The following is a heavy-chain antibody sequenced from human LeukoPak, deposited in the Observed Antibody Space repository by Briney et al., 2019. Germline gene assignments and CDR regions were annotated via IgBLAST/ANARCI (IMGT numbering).Heavy chain of an antibody. V-gene: IGHV1-46*01. CDR3: AKDPFDQMLPENWFDP. CDR1: GYTFTSYY. J-gene: IGHJ5*02. CDR2: INPSGGST. D-gene: IGHD2-2*01. Sequence: ASVKVSCKASGYTFTSYYMHWVRQAPGQGLEWMGIINPSGGSTSYAQKFQGRVTMTRDTSISTAYMELSRLRFDDTAVYYCAKDPFDQMLPENWFDPWGQGTLVTVSS.